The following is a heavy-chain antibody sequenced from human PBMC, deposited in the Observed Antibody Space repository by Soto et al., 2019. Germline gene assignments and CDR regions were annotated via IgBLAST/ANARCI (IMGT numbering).Heavy chain of an antibody. Sequence: GESLKISCKGSGYSFTSYWIGWVRQMPGKGLEWMGIIYPGDSDTRYSPSFQGQVTISADKSISTAYLQWSSLKASDTAMYYCASTRWFKQWLVPGLQEYYYYYGMDVWGQGTTVTVSS. CDR1: GYSFTSYW. CDR3: ASTRWFKQWLVPGLQEYYYYYGMDV. D-gene: IGHD6-19*01. CDR2: IYPGDSDT. V-gene: IGHV5-51*01. J-gene: IGHJ6*02.